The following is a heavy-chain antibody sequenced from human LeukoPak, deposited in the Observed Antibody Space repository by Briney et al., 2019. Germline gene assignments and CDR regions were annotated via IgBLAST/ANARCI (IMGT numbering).Heavy chain of an antibody. CDR2: IYYSGST. D-gene: IGHD2/OR15-2a*01. V-gene: IGHV4-59*01. Sequence: PETLSLTCTVSGGSISSNYWSWIRQPPGKGPEWIGYIYYSGSTNYNPSLKSRVTITVATSKYQFSLKLSSVTAADTAVYYCARRDVTEPDAFDIWGQGTMVTVSS. CDR3: ARRDVTEPDAFDI. J-gene: IGHJ3*02. CDR1: GGSISSNY.